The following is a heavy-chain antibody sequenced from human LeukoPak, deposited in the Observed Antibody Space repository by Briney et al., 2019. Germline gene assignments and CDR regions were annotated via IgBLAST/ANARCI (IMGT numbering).Heavy chain of an antibody. J-gene: IGHJ1*01. CDR3: ARGGRGYYDSSGYYYASEYFQH. CDR1: GFTVSSNY. Sequence: GGSLRLSCAASGFTVSSNYMSWVRQAPGKGLEWVSVIYSGGSTYYADSAKGRFTISRDNSKNTLYLQMNSLRAEDTAVYYCARGGRGYYDSSGYYYASEYFQHWGQGTLVTVSS. V-gene: IGHV3-66*02. D-gene: IGHD3-22*01. CDR2: IYSGGST.